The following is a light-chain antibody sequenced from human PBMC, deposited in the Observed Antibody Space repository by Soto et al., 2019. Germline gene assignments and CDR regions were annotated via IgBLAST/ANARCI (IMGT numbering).Light chain of an antibody. CDR2: GAS. CDR3: QQYGSSVFT. Sequence: EIVLTQSPGTLSLSPGERATLSCRASQSVSSNYLAWYQQKPGQAPRFLIYGASTRATGIPARFSGSGSGTDFTLTISRLEPEDFAVYYCQQYGSSVFTFGPGTKVDIK. CDR1: QSVSSNY. V-gene: IGKV3-20*01. J-gene: IGKJ3*01.